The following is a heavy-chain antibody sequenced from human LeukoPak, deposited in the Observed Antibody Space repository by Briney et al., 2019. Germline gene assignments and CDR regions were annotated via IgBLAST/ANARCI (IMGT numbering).Heavy chain of an antibody. D-gene: IGHD3-9*01. Sequence: PTGGSLRLSCAASGFTFSSYAMSWVRQAPGKGLEWVSAISGSGGSTYYADSVKGRFTISRDNSKNTLYLQMNSLRAEDTAVYYCAKDLKPRLTGYYGAFDYWGQGTLVTVSS. CDR1: GFTFSSYA. V-gene: IGHV3-23*01. CDR3: AKDLKPRLTGYYGAFDY. CDR2: ISGSGGST. J-gene: IGHJ4*02.